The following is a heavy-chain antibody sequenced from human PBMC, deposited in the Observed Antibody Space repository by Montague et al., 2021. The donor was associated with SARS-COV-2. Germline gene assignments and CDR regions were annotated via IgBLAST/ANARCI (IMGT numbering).Heavy chain of an antibody. D-gene: IGHD3-10*01. J-gene: IGHJ2*01. V-gene: IGHV3-23*01. CDR1: GFTFSSYA. CDR3: AKGFRSMVRGVPGRYWYFDL. CDR2: ISGSGGST. Sequence: SLRLSCAASGFTFSSYAMSWVRQAPGKGLEWVSAISGSGGSTYYADSVKGRFTISRDNSKNTLYLQMNSLRAEDTAVYYCAKGFRSMVRGVPGRYWYFDLWGRGTLVTVSS.